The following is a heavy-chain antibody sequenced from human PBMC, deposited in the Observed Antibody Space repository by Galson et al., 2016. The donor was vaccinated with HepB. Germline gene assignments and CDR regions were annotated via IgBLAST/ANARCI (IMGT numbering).Heavy chain of an antibody. D-gene: IGHD2-15*01. J-gene: IGHJ4*02. V-gene: IGHV4-34*01. CDR2: INHRGIT. CDR3: AKGDAVVAAVDY. Sequence: SETLSLTCGVSGVSLNGYYWNWLRQIPGKGLEWIGKINHRGITKDNPAFEGRLTMSVDTSKNQVSLKLKSVTAADTAIYYCAKGDAVVAAVDYWGPGKLVTASS. CDR1: GVSLNGYY.